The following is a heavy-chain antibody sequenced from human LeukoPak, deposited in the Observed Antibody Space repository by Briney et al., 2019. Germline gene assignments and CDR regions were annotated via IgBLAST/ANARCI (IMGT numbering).Heavy chain of an antibody. CDR2: ISSDGSST. V-gene: IGHV3-74*01. CDR1: GFTFSTYW. Sequence: GGSLRLSCAASGFTFSTYWMHWVRQAPGKGLVWLSRISSDGSSTNYADSVKGRFTISRDNAKNTLYLQMNSLRAEDTAVYYCAKDGAAAGTPTFDYWGQGTLVTVSS. J-gene: IGHJ4*02. CDR3: AKDGAAAGTPTFDY. D-gene: IGHD6-13*01.